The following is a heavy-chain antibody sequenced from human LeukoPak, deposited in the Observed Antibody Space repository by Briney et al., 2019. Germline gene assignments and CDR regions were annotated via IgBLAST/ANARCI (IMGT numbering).Heavy chain of an antibody. CDR2: IYYSGST. CDR1: GGSISSYY. J-gene: IGHJ3*02. CDR3: ARRSLVGAWVLDAFDI. V-gene: IGHV4-59*08. D-gene: IGHD1-26*01. Sequence: PSETLSLTCTVSGGSISSYYWSWLRQPPGKGLEWIGYIYYSGSTNYSPSLKSRVTISVDTSKNQFSLKLSSVTAADTAVYYCARRSLVGAWVLDAFDIWGQGTVVTVSS.